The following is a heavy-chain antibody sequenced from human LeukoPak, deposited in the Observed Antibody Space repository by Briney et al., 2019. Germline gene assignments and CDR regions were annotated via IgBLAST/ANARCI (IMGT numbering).Heavy chain of an antibody. V-gene: IGHV4-59*01. CDR2: VHYTWNT. J-gene: IGHJ6*02. Sequence: PSETLSLTCSVSGDSLGSYHWSWIRQPPGKGLEWIGHVHYTWNTKYNPSLTGRVSISLDRSKNQFALSLSSLTAADTAVYYCARVASKGGMDVWGQGTTVIVSS. CDR1: GDSLGSYH. CDR3: ARVASKGGMDV.